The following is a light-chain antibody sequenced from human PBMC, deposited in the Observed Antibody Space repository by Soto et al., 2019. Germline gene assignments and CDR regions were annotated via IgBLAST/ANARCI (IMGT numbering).Light chain of an antibody. V-gene: IGLV1-44*01. CDR1: SSNIGPNA. J-gene: IGLJ1*01. CDR3: AAWDDSLNGLV. CDR2: NNN. Sequence: QSVLTQPPSASGTPGQKVTISCSGSSSNIGPNAVNWYQQLPGTAPKLLLYNNNQRPSGVSDRFSGSKSGTSASLAISGLPSDDEADYHCAAWDDSLNGLVFGTGTKLTVL.